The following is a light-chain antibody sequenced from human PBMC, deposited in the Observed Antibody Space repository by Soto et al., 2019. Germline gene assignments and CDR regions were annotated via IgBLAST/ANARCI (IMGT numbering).Light chain of an antibody. V-gene: IGKV3-15*01. CDR2: CAS. Sequence: EIVMTQSPATLSVSPGERATLSCRASQSVSSNLAWYQQKPGQAPRILIYCASTRATGIPAGFSGSGSGTEFTLPISSLQYEDFAVYYCQQYNNWPPFTFGPGTKVDIK. CDR1: QSVSSN. J-gene: IGKJ3*01. CDR3: QQYNNWPPFT.